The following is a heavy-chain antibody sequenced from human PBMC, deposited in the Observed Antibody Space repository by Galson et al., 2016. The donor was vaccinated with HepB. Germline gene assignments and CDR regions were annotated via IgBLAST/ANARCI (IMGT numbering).Heavy chain of an antibody. CDR3: ARSSDSYSSNRRWFDP. D-gene: IGHD6-13*01. V-gene: IGHV3-30-3*01. CDR1: GFTFSSYA. J-gene: IGHJ5*02. Sequence: SLRLSCAASGFTFSSYAMHWVRQAPGKGLEWVAVISYDGSKKYYADSVKGRFTISRDNSKNTLYLQMNSLRAEDTAVYYCARSSDSYSSNRRWFDPWGQGILVTVSS. CDR2: ISYDGSKK.